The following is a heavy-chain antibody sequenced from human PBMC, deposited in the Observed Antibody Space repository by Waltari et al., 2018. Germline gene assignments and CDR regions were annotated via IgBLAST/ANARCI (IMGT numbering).Heavy chain of an antibody. Sequence: QVQLVQSGAEVKKPGSSVKVSCTASGGTFSSYTISWVRQAPGQGLEWMGRIIPILGIANYAQKFQGRVTITADKSTSTAYMELSSLRSEDTAVYYCARGSGYSSSGDWFDPWGQGTLVTVSS. CDR1: GGTFSSYT. J-gene: IGHJ5*02. CDR3: ARGSGYSSSGDWFDP. V-gene: IGHV1-69*02. CDR2: IIPILGIA. D-gene: IGHD6-13*01.